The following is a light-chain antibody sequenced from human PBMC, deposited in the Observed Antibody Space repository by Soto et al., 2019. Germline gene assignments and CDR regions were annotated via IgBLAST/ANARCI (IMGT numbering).Light chain of an antibody. CDR3: SSYSSSGTLV. CDR1: SSDVGGHNF. V-gene: IGLV2-14*01. CDR2: DVR. Sequence: QSALTQPASVSGSPGQSITISCTGTSSDVGGHNFVSWYQQHPSRAPKLMIYDVRNRPSGVSNRFSGSKSANTASLTISGLQAEDEADYYCSSYSSSGTLVFGGGTKLTVL. J-gene: IGLJ2*01.